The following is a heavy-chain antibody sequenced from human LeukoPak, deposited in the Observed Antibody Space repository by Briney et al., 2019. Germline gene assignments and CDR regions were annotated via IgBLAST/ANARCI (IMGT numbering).Heavy chain of an antibody. CDR3: AVPITMVRGAPGDH. CDR1: GFTFSTYE. D-gene: IGHD3-10*01. Sequence: PGGSLRLSCAASGFTFSTYEINWVRQAPGKGLEWVSYISSRATTIYYADSVKGRFTISRDNARNSLYLQMNSLRAEDTAIYYCAVPITMVRGAPGDHWGQGTLVTVFS. J-gene: IGHJ4*02. CDR2: ISSRATTI. V-gene: IGHV3-48*03.